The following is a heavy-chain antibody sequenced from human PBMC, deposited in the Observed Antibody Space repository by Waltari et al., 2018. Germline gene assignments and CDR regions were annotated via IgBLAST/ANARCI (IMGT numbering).Heavy chain of an antibody. CDR1: GGTFSSYA. V-gene: IGHV1-69*01. CDR2: IIPIFGTA. J-gene: IGHJ3*02. CDR3: ARVAVTMIVVVGGDAFDI. D-gene: IGHD3-22*01. Sequence: QVQLVQSGAEVKKPGSSVKVSCKASGGTFSSYAISWVRQAPGQGLEWMGGIIPIFGTANYAQKFQGRVTITADESTSTAYMELNSLRAEDTAVYYCARVAVTMIVVVGGDAFDIWGQGTMVTVSS.